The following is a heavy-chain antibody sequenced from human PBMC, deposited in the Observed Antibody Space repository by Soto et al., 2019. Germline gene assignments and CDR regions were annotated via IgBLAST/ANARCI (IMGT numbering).Heavy chain of an antibody. V-gene: IGHV3-21*01. Sequence: KTGGSLRLSCAASGFTFRCYTMNWVRQAPGKGLEWVSSISSSSSDKNYADSVKGRFTISRDNAKNSLYLQMNSLRAEDTAVYYCASLGGYCCGGSCYPNYYGLDVWGQGTTVTVSS. J-gene: IGHJ6*02. CDR2: ISSSSSDK. D-gene: IGHD2-15*01. CDR3: ASLGGYCCGGSCYPNYYGLDV. CDR1: GFTFRCYT.